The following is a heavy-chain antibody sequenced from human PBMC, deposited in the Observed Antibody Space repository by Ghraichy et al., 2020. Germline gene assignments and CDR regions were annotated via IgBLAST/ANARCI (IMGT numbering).Heavy chain of an antibody. D-gene: IGHD2-8*02. CDR2: IYYTGST. J-gene: IGHJ4*02. CDR3: AGYVGCTGGPCYLDY. V-gene: IGHV4-59*01. CDR1: GDSISGYY. Sequence: TLSLTCIVSGDSISGYYWTWIRQPPGKGLEYIGHIYYTGSTIYNPSLTSRVTISVDTSKNQFSLTLRSLTAADTAIYYCAGYVGCTGGPCYLDYWGRGTLVTVSS.